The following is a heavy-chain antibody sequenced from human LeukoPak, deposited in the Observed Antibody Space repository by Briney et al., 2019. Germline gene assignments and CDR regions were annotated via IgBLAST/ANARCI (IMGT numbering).Heavy chain of an antibody. CDR3: ARSVTDAFDI. CDR2: INSDGNSL. Sequence: PGGSLRLSCAASGFTFRSFWMHRVRQTPGKGLLWVSQINSDGNSLTYADSVKGRFTISRDNAKNTLYLQMNSLRAEDTAVYYCARSVTDAFDIWGQGTMVTISS. V-gene: IGHV3-74*03. J-gene: IGHJ3*02. CDR1: GFTFRSFW.